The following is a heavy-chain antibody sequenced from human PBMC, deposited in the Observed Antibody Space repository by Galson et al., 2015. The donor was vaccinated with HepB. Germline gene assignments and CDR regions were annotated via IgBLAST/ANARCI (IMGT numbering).Heavy chain of an antibody. J-gene: IGHJ3*02. D-gene: IGHD2-21*02. CDR1: GVTFSNAW. CDR2: IRSKTDSGTA. Sequence: SLRLSCAASGVTFSNAWMTWVRQAPGKGLECVGRIRSKTDSGTADSAAPVKGRFSISRGDSKNMLYLQMNSLKTEDTAVYYCTTELRGAFDMWGQGTMVTVSA. CDR3: TTELRGAFDM. V-gene: IGHV3-15*01.